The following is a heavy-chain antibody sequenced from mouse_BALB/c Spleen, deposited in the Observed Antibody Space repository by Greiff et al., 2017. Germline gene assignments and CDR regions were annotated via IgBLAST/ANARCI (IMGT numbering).Heavy chain of an antibody. J-gene: IGHJ2*01. CDR2: IYPGNSDT. D-gene: IGHD2-3*01. CDR1: GYTFTSYW. V-gene: IGHV1-5*01. Sequence: VQLQQSGTVLARPGASVKMSCKASGYTFTSYWMHWVKQRPGQGLEWIGAIYPGNSDTSYNQKFKGKAKLTAVTSTSTAYMELSSLTNEDSAVYYCTSSHDGYYHYFDYWGQGTTLTVSA. CDR3: TSSHDGYYHYFDY.